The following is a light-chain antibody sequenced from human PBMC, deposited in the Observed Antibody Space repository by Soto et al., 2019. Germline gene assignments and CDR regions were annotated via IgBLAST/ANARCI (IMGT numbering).Light chain of an antibody. CDR1: QGISSY. J-gene: IGKJ5*01. CDR3: QQLNSYLAPIT. Sequence: DIQLTQSPSFMSASVGDRVTITCRASQGISSYLAWYQQKPGKAPKLLIYAASTLQSGVPSRYSDSGSGPEFTRTLSSLQPEDFETYYCQQLNSYLAPITFGPGKRLGIK. V-gene: IGKV1-9*01. CDR2: AAS.